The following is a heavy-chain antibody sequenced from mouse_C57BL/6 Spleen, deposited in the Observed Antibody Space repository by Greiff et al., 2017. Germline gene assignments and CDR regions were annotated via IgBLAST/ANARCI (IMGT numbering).Heavy chain of an antibody. V-gene: IGHV1-52*01. D-gene: IGHD2-13*01. CDR3: ASEGDLTWFAY. J-gene: IGHJ3*01. CDR2: IDPSDSET. CDR1: GYTFTSYW. Sequence: VQLQQPGAELVRPGSSVKLSCKASGYTFTSYWMHWVKQRPIQGLEWIGNIDPSDSETHYNQKFKDKATLTVDKSSSTAYMQLSSLTSEDSAVYYWASEGDLTWFAYWGQGTLVTVSA.